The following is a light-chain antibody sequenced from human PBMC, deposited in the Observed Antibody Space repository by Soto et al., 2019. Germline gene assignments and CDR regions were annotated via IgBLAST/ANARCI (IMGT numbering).Light chain of an antibody. CDR3: QQYGSSPVT. CDR1: QSVSSSY. CDR2: GAS. Sequence: EIVLTQSPGTLSLSPGERATLSCRASQSVSSSYLAWYQQKPGQAPRLLIYGASSRATGIPDRFSGSVSGTDFTLTISRLEPEDFAVYYCQQYGSSPVTFGQGTKLEIK. J-gene: IGKJ2*01. V-gene: IGKV3-20*01.